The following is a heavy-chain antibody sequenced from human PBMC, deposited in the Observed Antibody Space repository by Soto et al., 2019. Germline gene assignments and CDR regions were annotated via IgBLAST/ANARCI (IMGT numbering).Heavy chain of an antibody. D-gene: IGHD3-22*01. CDR1: GFSFSNHM. CDR2: ISRSSSTT. V-gene: IGHV3-48*02. CDR3: ARFYDSSGYYPGDFDY. J-gene: IGHJ4*02. Sequence: GGSLRLSCAASGFSFSNHMMNWVRQAPGKGLEWVSHISRSSSTTYYAKSVKGRFTISRDNAKNSLYLQMNSLRDEDTAVYYCARFYDSSGYYPGDFDYWGQGTLVTVSS.